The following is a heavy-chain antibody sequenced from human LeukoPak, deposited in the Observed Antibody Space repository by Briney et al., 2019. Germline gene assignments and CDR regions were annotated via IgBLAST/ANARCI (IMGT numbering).Heavy chain of an antibody. V-gene: IGHV4-59*01. CDR1: GGSISSYY. Sequence: SETLSLTCTVSGGSISSYYWSWLRQPPGKGLEWIGYIYYSGSTNYNPSLKSRVTISVDTSKNQFSLKLSSVTAADTAVYYCARGGYCSGGSCYYFDYWGQGTLVTVSS. CDR3: ARGGYCSGGSCYYFDY. J-gene: IGHJ4*02. D-gene: IGHD2-15*01. CDR2: IYYSGST.